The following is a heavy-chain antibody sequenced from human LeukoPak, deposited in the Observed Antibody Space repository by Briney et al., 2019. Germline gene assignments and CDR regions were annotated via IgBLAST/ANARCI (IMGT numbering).Heavy chain of an antibody. D-gene: IGHD3-22*01. CDR2: IYYSGST. V-gene: IGHV4-31*03. J-gene: IGHJ4*02. Sequence: SQTLSLTCTVSGGSISSGGYYWSWIRQHPGKGLEWIGYIYYSGSTYYNPSLKSRVTISVDTSKNQFSLKLSSVTAADTAVYYCARLSYDSSGYRDYWGQGTLVTVSS. CDR1: GGSISSGGYY. CDR3: ARLSYDSSGYRDY.